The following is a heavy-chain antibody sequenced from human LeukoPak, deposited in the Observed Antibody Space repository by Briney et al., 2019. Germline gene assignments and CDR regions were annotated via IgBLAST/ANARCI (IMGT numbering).Heavy chain of an antibody. Sequence: GESLKISRKGSGYSFATKWIAWVRQMPGKGLEWMAIIWPGDSNAIYSPSLQSQVSVSVDKSINTAYLQWSGLKASDTAIYYCATHSVTTGYFGMDVWGQGTSIIVSS. J-gene: IGHJ6*02. D-gene: IGHD4-17*01. CDR2: IWPGDSNA. V-gene: IGHV5-51*01. CDR3: ATHSVTTGYFGMDV. CDR1: GYSFATKW.